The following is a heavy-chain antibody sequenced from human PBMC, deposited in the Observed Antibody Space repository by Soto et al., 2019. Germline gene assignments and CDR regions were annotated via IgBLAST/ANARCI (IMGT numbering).Heavy chain of an antibody. J-gene: IGHJ6*02. Sequence: EVPLVESGGGPVKLGESLRLSCAASGYTSNTYTMNWVRQAPGKGLEWVSSISSSGNYIYYADSVKGRFTISRDNAKNSLYLQMNSLTVEDTAVYYCARELRNARGMDVWGQGTTVIVYS. D-gene: IGHD1-1*01. CDR3: ARELRNARGMDV. CDR2: ISSSGNYI. V-gene: IGHV3-21*01. CDR1: GYTSNTYT.